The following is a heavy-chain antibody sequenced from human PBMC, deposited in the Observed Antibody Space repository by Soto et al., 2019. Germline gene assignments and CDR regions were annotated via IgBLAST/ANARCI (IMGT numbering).Heavy chain of an antibody. D-gene: IGHD2-15*01. CDR2: MFYSGLT. J-gene: IGHJ6*02. CDR1: GYSVSSSDYY. V-gene: IGHV4-39*01. Sequence: QLHLQESGPGLVKPSETLSLTCSVSGYSVSSSDYYWAWIRQPPGKGLEWIGSMFYSGLTYYNPSLKRRVTLSVDTSKNQFSVRLNSVPAADTAVYYCAPLSVSLSGPYGIHVWGQGTTVTVSS. CDR3: APLSVSLSGPYGIHV.